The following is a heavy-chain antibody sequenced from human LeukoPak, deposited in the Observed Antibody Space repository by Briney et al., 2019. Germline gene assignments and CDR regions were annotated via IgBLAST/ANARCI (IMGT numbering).Heavy chain of an antibody. D-gene: IGHD4-23*01. CDR1: GFIFSSYA. CDR3: AKVGMEITPPYWYFDL. CDR2: ISGSGGST. Sequence: SGGSLRLSCAASGFIFSSYAMSWVRQAPGKGLEWVSAISGSGGSTYYADSVKGRFTISRDNSKNTLSLQMNSLRAEDKAVYYWAKVGMEITPPYWYFDLWGRGTLVTVSS. J-gene: IGHJ2*01. V-gene: IGHV3-23*01.